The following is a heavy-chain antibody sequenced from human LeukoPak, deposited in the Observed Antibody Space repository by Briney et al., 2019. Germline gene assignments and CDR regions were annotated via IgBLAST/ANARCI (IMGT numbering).Heavy chain of an antibody. D-gene: IGHD1-7*01. V-gene: IGHV3-21*01. CDR1: GFTFSSYS. Sequence: GGSLRLSCTASGFTFSSYSMSWVRQAPGKGLEWVSSISTSSSYIYYADSVKGRFTISRDNARNSLYLQMNSLRAEDTTVYYCARENGITGTTATFDYWGQGTLVTVSS. CDR2: ISTSSSYI. J-gene: IGHJ4*02. CDR3: ARENGITGTTATFDY.